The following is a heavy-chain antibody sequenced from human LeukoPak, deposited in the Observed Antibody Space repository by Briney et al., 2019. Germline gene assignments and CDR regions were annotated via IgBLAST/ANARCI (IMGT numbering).Heavy chain of an antibody. V-gene: IGHV3-30*03. J-gene: IGHJ4*02. D-gene: IGHD6-13*01. Sequence: GRSLRLSCAASGFTFSSYGMHWVRQAPGKGLEWVAVISYDATNKYYTDSVKGRFTISRDNSKNTLYLQMNSLRAEDTAVYYCARYQDVAAAGTRGSLDYWGQGTLVTVSS. CDR3: ARYQDVAAAGTRGSLDY. CDR2: ISYDATNK. CDR1: GFTFSSYG.